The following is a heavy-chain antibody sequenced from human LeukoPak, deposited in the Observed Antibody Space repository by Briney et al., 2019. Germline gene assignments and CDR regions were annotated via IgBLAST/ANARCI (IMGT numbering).Heavy chain of an antibody. D-gene: IGHD3-3*01. CDR2: ISYDGSNK. CDR3: AKDRTIFGVVTGPFDY. J-gene: IGHJ4*02. V-gene: IGHV3-30*18. Sequence: GGSLRLSCAASGFTFSSYGMHWVRQAPGQGLEWVAVISYDGSNKYYADSVKGRFTISRDNSKNTLYLQMNSLRAEDTAVYYCAKDRTIFGVVTGPFDYWGQGTLVTVSS. CDR1: GFTFSSYG.